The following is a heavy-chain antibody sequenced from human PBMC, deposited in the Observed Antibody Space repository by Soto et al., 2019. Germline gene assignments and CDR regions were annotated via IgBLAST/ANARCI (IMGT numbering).Heavy chain of an antibody. CDR2: IYHSGST. Sequence: PSETLSLTCSVSGGSITSGRSSWNWIRQPPGQGLEWIAYIYHSGSTYYNPSLKSRVTISVDRSKNQFSLKLNSVTAADTAVYYCATSSVSRLLNHWYFDLWGRGTLVTVSS. V-gene: IGHV4-30-2*01. J-gene: IGHJ2*01. CDR3: ATSSVSRLLNHWYFDL. CDR1: GGSITSGRSS.